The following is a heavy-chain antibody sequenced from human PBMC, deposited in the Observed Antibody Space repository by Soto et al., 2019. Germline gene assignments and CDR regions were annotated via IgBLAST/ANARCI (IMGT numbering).Heavy chain of an antibody. V-gene: IGHV3-30*18. CDR2: ISYDGSNK. CDR1: GFTFSSYG. Sequence: QVQLVESGGGVVQPGRSLRLSCAASGFTFSSYGMHWVRQAPGKGLEWVAVISYDGSNKYYADSVKGRFTISRDNSKNTLYLQMNSLRAEATAVYYCAKVRRPNFHSGMDVWGQGTTVTVSS. CDR3: AKVRRPNFHSGMDV. D-gene: IGHD6-25*01. J-gene: IGHJ6*02.